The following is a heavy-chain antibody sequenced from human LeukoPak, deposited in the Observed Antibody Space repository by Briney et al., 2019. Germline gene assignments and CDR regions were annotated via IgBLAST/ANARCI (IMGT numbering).Heavy chain of an antibody. D-gene: IGHD1-26*01. J-gene: IGHJ4*02. Sequence: VASVRVSCKASGYTFTGYYMHWVRPAPGQGLEWMGWINPNSGGTNYAQKFQGRVTMTRDTSISTAYMELSRLRSDDTAVYYCAKSRIVGAHCLDYWGQGTLVTVSS. CDR1: GYTFTGYY. V-gene: IGHV1-2*02. CDR2: INPNSGGT. CDR3: AKSRIVGAHCLDY.